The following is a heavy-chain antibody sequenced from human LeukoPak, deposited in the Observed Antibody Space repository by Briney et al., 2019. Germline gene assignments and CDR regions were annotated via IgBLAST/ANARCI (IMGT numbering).Heavy chain of an antibody. CDR2: ISSSSSYI. J-gene: IGHJ4*02. D-gene: IGHD3-3*01. Sequence: GGSLRLSCAASGFTFSSYSMNWVRQAPGKGLEWVSSISSSSSYIYYADSVKGRFTISRDNAKNSLYLQMNSLRAEDTAVYYCARDRFWSGYLLHYFDYWGQGTLVTVSS. CDR1: GFTFSSYS. CDR3: ARDRFWSGYLLHYFDY. V-gene: IGHV3-21*01.